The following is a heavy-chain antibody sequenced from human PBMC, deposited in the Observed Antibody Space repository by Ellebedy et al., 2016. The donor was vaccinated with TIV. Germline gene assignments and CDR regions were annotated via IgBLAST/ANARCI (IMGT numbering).Heavy chain of an antibody. V-gene: IGHV3-7*01. J-gene: IGHJ6*02. D-gene: IGHD2-2*01. Sequence: GGSLRLSXAASGFTFSSYWMSWVRQAPGKGLEWVANIKQDGSEKYYVDSVKGRFTISRDNAKNSLYLQMNSLRAEDTAVYYCARAVVPAATDYYYGMDVWGQGTTVTVSS. CDR3: ARAVVPAATDYYYGMDV. CDR2: IKQDGSEK. CDR1: GFTFSSYW.